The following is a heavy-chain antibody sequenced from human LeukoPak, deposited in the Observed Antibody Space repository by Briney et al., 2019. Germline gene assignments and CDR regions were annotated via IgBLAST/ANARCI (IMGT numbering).Heavy chain of an antibody. Sequence: GGSLRLSCAVSGITLSNYGMSWVRKAPGKGLEWVAGMSGSGGGTNYADSVKGRFTVSRDNSKNTLYLQMKSLRAEGTAVYFCAKRGVVIRVILVGFYKGAYYFDSWGQGALVTAPS. V-gene: IGHV3-23*01. CDR2: MSGSGGGT. CDR3: AKRGVVIRVILVGFYKGAYYFDS. D-gene: IGHD3-22*01. J-gene: IGHJ4*02. CDR1: GITLSNYG.